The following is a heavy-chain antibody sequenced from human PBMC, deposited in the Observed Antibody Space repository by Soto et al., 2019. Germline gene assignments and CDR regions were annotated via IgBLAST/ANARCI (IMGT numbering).Heavy chain of an antibody. D-gene: IGHD5-18*01. CDR2: IWYDGSNK. CDR1: GFTFSSYG. J-gene: IGHJ3*02. CDR3: ARGSGRGKQQSPIGTSDAFDI. Sequence: QVQLVESGGGVVQPGRSLRLSCAASGFTFSSYGMHWVRQAPGKGLEWVAVIWYDGSNKYYADSVKGRFTISRDTSKNAQNLQMNSLRAEDTAVYYCARGSGRGKQQSPIGTSDAFDIWGKGTKVTVSS. V-gene: IGHV3-33*01.